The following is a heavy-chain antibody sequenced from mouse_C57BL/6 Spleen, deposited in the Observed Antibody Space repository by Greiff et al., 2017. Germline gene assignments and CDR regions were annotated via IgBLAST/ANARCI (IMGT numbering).Heavy chain of an antibody. D-gene: IGHD3-1*01. Sequence: VQLQQSGPELVKPGASVKISCKASGYAFSSSWMNWVKQRPGKGLEWIGRIYPGDGDTNYNGKFKGKATLTADKSSSTAYMQLSRLTSEEAAVYFCARLGKDYAMDYWGQGTSVTVSS. CDR1: GYAFSSSW. CDR2: IYPGDGDT. J-gene: IGHJ4*01. V-gene: IGHV1-82*01. CDR3: ARLGKDYAMDY.